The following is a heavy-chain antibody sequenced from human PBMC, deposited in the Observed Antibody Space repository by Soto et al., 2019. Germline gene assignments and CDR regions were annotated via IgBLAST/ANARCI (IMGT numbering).Heavy chain of an antibody. D-gene: IGHD1-26*01. CDR2: IYYSGST. CDR3: ARERGVSRGPWGD. V-gene: IGHV4-30-4*01. J-gene: IGHJ4*02. CDR1: GGSISSGDYY. Sequence: SETLSLTCTVSGGSISSGDYYWSWIRQPPGKGLEWIGYIYYSGSTYYNPSLKSRVTISVDTSKNQFSLKLSSVTAEDTALYYCARERGVSRGPWGDWGQGTLVTV.